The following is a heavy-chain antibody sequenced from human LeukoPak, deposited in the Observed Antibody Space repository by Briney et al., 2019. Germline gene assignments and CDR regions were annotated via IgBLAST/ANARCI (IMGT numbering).Heavy chain of an antibody. CDR3: ARVRYYDSSGYYGEDY. D-gene: IGHD3-22*01. CDR2: INWNGGST. J-gene: IGHJ4*02. Sequence: PGGSLRLSCAASGFTFDDYGMSWVRQAPGKGLEWVSGINWNGGSTGYADSVKGRFIISRDNANNSLYLQMNSLRAEDTALYYCARVRYYDSSGYYGEDYWGQGTLVTVSS. CDR1: GFTFDDYG. V-gene: IGHV3-20*04.